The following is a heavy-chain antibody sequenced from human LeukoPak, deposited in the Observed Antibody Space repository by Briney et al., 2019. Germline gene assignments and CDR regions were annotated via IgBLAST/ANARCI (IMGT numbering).Heavy chain of an antibody. J-gene: IGHJ5*02. D-gene: IGHD3-10*01. V-gene: IGHV4-39*01. Sequence: SETLSLTCTVSGGSISSSSYYWGWIRQPPGKGLEWIGSIYYSGSTYYNPSLKGRVTISVDTSKNQFSLKLSSVTAADTAVYYCARQLVLLWFGELLAGFDPWGQGTLVTVSS. CDR3: ARQLVLLWFGELLAGFDP. CDR2: IYYSGST. CDR1: GGSISSSSYY.